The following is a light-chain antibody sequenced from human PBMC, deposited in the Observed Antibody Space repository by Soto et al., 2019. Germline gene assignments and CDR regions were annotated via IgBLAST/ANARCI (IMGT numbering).Light chain of an antibody. CDR1: QAVNTR. J-gene: IGKJ1*01. Sequence: EIVLTQSPSSLSSFAGDRVTLSCRASQAVNTRLAWYQHKPGQAPRLLIYLASNRPAGVPARFSGSGSGTDFTLTISGLQPEDFAAYYCHQRQSCPRTFGQGTKVDI. CDR3: HQRQSCPRT. V-gene: IGKV3D-11*01. CDR2: LAS.